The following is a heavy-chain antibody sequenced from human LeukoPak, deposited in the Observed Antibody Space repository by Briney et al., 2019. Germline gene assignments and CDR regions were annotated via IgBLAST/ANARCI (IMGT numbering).Heavy chain of an antibody. CDR1: GCSISSYY. CDR2: IYGSRYT. V-gene: IGHV4-59*07. J-gene: IGHJ4*02. D-gene: IGHD6-6*01. CDR3: ARVRAARSFSCDY. Sequence: SDTLSLTCTVSGCSISSYYWSWMRQPPGQGLEWIGYIYGSRYTKYYPSLKSRVTISVDTSKNQLSLKLSSVTAADTAGYYCARVRAARSFSCDYWGQGTLVTVSS.